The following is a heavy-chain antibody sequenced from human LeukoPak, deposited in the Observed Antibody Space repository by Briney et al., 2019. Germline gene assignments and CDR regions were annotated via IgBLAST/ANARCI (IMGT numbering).Heavy chain of an antibody. CDR3: ARDSGSWTDFDC. D-gene: IGHD6-13*01. J-gene: IGHJ4*02. CDR1: GFTLSSHS. Sequence: GGSLRLSCTVSGFTLSSHSMHWVRQAPGRGLEWVASISSDGSNEHYADSVKGRFSISRDNSKNTMFLQMNSLRTEDTAVYYCARDSGSWTDFDCWGQGTLVTVSS. V-gene: IGHV3-30*04. CDR2: ISSDGSNE.